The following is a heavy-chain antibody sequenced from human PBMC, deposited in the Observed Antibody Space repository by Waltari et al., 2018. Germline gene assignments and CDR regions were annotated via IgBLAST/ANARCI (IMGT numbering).Heavy chain of an antibody. CDR3: ARGSGYDSSGYYGY. D-gene: IGHD3-22*01. CDR1: GGSISSGGYY. CDR2: IYNSGST. Sequence: QVQLQELGPGLVKPSQTLSLTCTVSGGSISSGGYYWSWIRQHPGKGLEWIGYIYNSGSTYYNPSLKSRGTRSVDRSKNQFSLKRSAVTAADTAVYYCARGSGYDSSGYYGYWGQGTLVTVSS. J-gene: IGHJ4*02. V-gene: IGHV4-31*03.